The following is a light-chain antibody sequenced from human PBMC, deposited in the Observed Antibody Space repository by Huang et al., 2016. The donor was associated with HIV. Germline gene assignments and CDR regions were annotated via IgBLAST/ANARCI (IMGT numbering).Light chain of an antibody. CDR1: QSLLYSHGSYY. V-gene: IGKV2-28*01. J-gene: IGKJ5*01. Sequence: DIVMTQSPLSLPVSPGESASIPCRSSQSLLYSHGSYYLDWYQQKPGQPPHRLIYLGTNRASGVPDRCSGSGSGTDFTLTISRVEAEDVGVYYCMQGLQTPITFGQGTRLEIK. CDR2: LGT. CDR3: MQGLQTPIT.